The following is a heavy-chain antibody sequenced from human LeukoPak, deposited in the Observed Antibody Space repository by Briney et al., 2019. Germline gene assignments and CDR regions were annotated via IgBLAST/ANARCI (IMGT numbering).Heavy chain of an antibody. Sequence: SETLSLTCIVSGGSISGYFWSWIRQPPGKGLEWIGEINHSGSTNYNPSLKSRVTISVDTSKNQFSLKLSSVTAADTAVYYCARGISVTDDSFYYYYYYMDVWGKGTTVTVSS. D-gene: IGHD2-21*02. CDR3: ARGISVTDDSFYYYYYYMDV. V-gene: IGHV4-34*01. CDR2: INHSGST. J-gene: IGHJ6*03. CDR1: GGSISGYF.